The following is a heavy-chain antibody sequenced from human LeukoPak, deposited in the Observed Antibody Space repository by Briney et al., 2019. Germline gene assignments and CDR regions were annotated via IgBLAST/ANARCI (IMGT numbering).Heavy chain of an antibody. CDR3: ARGSLMVRGVNAFDI. V-gene: IGHV4-34*01. CDR2: INHSGST. D-gene: IGHD3-10*01. J-gene: IGHJ3*02. CDR1: GGSISSYY. Sequence: SETLSLTCTVSGGSISSYYWSWIRQPPGKGLEWIGEINHSGSTNYNPSLKSRVTISVDTSKNQFSLKLSSVTAADTAVYYCARGSLMVRGVNAFDIWGQGTMVTVSS.